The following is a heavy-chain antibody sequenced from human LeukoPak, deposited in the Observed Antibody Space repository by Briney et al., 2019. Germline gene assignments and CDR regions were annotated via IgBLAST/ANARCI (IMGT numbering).Heavy chain of an antibody. V-gene: IGHV3-7*01. Sequence: GGSLRLSCVASGFTLSNYLMSWVRQAPGMGLEWVASIKQDGSEKNYVDSVKGRFTISRDNAKNSLYLQMNSLRGEDTAVYFCARVRGSYSLDYWGQGTLVTVSS. J-gene: IGHJ4*02. CDR2: IKQDGSEK. CDR3: ARVRGSYSLDY. D-gene: IGHD1-26*01. CDR1: GFTLSNYL.